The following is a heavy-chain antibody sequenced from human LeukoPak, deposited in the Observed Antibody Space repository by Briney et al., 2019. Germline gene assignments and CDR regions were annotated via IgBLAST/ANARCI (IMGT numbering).Heavy chain of an antibody. CDR1: GFTFSSYA. CDR3: AKDYLPYYYDSSGYLK. J-gene: IGHJ4*02. CDR2: ISGSGGST. Sequence: GGSLRLSCAASGFTFSSYAMSWARQAPGKGLEWVSAISGSGGSTYYADSVKGRFTISRDNSKNTLYLQMNSLRAEDTAVYYCAKDYLPYYYDSSGYLKWGQGTLVTVSS. V-gene: IGHV3-23*01. D-gene: IGHD3-22*01.